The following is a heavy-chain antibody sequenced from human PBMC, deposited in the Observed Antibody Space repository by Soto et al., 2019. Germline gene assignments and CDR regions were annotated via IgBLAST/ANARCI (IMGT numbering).Heavy chain of an antibody. V-gene: IGHV3-30*03. CDR1: GFTFSSYG. Sequence: PGGSLKISCAASGFTFSSYGMHWVRQAPGKGLEWVAVISYDGSNKYYADSVKGRFTISRDNSKNTLYLQMNSLRSEDTAVYYCARDDYGFCGGDYIDHFNYWGQGALVTVSS. D-gene: IGHD3-3*01. CDR2: ISYDGSNK. J-gene: IGHJ4*02. CDR3: ARDDYGFCGGDYIDHFNY.